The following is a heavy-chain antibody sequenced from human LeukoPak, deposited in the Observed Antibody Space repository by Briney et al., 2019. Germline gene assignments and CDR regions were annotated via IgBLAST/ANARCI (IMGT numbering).Heavy chain of an antibody. Sequence: SETLSLTCTVSGGSISSGGYYWSWIRQHPGKGLEWIGYIYYSGSTYYNPSLKSRVTISVDTSKNQFSLKLSSVTAADTAVYYCARQNVLLWFGEPHEDAFDIWGQGTMVTVSS. CDR1: GGSISSGGYY. D-gene: IGHD3-10*01. CDR2: IYYSGST. V-gene: IGHV4-39*01. J-gene: IGHJ3*02. CDR3: ARQNVLLWFGEPHEDAFDI.